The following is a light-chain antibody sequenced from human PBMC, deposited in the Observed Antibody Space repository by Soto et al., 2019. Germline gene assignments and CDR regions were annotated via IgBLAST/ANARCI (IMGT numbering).Light chain of an antibody. V-gene: IGKV1-27*01. CDR1: QGISNF. Sequence: DIQMTQSPSSLSASVGDRVTITCRASQGISNFLAWYQQKPGKVPKLLISASSTLQSGVPSRFSGSGSGTDVTLTITSLQPEDVATDYCQTYSSVITFGQGTRLEIK. CDR2: ASS. J-gene: IGKJ5*01. CDR3: QTYSSVIT.